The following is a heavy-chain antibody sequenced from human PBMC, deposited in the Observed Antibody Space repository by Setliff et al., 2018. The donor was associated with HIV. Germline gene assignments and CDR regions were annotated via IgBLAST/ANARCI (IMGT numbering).Heavy chain of an antibody. D-gene: IGHD3-3*01. J-gene: IGHJ6*03. Sequence: SCEASGFDFRNTAMYWVRQPPGNGLEWVAGIWYDGTNAEYLDSVKGRFTISRDNSERTVYLEMNGVRVEDTAVYYCLKGVVATFFYYMDVWGKGTTVTVSS. CDR3: LKGVVATFFYYMDV. CDR2: IWYDGTNA. CDR1: GFDFRNTA. V-gene: IGHV3-33*07.